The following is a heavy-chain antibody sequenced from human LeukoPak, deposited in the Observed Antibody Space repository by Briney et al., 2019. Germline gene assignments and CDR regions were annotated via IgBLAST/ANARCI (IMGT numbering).Heavy chain of an antibody. V-gene: IGHV4-59*01. CDR3: ARDRLGLPVDY. CDR1: CVSISSDY. Sequence: SETLSLTCTVSCVSISSDYWSWIRQPPGKGLEWIGYIHYTGSINYNPSLRSRVTISIDTSKNQFSLKLSSVTAADTAIYYCARDRLGLPVDYWGQGTLVTVSS. CDR2: IHYTGSI. D-gene: IGHD5-18*01. J-gene: IGHJ4*02.